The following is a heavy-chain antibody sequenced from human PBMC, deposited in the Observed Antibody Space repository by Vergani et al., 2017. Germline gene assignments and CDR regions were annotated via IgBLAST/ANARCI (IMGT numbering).Heavy chain of an antibody. CDR2: IYYSGST. CDR3: AGLRSGTWADY. Sequence: QVQLHESGPGLVTPSETLPLTCTVSGGYISSHYWSWIRQPPGKGLEWIGNIYYSGSTNYNTSLKSRVTITVDTSKNQFYLKLSAVTAADTAGYYCAGLRSGTWADYWGQGTLVTVSS. V-gene: IGHV4-59*11. J-gene: IGHJ4*02. CDR1: GGYISSHY. D-gene: IGHD1-14*01.